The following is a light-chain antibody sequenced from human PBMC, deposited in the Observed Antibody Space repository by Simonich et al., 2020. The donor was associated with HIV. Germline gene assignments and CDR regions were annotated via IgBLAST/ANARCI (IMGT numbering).Light chain of an antibody. CDR1: QGVSSW. V-gene: IGKV1-12*01. J-gene: IGKJ1*01. Sequence: DIQMTQSPSYVSASVGDRVTITCRASQGVSSWLAWDQQKPGKAPKLLIYAASSLQSGVPSTFSGSGSGTEFTLTISSLQPDDFATYYCQQYNSHFPTFGQGTKVEIK. CDR3: QQYNSHFPT. CDR2: AAS.